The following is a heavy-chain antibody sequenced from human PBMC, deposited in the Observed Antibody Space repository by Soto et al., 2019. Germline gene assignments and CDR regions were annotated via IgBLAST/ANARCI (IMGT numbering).Heavy chain of an antibody. CDR1: GFTFSSYA. CDR3: ARSEYYYDSSGYYRF. CDR2: ISYDGSNK. V-gene: IGHV3-30-3*01. Sequence: GGSLRLSCAASGFTFSSYAMHWVRQAPGKGLEWVAVISYDGSNKYYADSVKGRFTISRDNSKNTMYLQMNSLRAEDTAVYSCARSEYYYDSSGYYRFWGQGTLVTVSS. D-gene: IGHD3-22*01. J-gene: IGHJ4*02.